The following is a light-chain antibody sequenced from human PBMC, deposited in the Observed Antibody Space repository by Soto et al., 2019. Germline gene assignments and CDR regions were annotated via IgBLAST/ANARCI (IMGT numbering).Light chain of an antibody. CDR1: GSNVGASYD. Sequence: QSVLTQPPSVSGAPGQTITMSCTGSGSNVGASYDVHWYQVLPGAGPRLLIYKNNNRPSGVPDRFSGSKSGTSASLAITGLRAEDEAAYYCQSYDNILSGPLFGGGTKLTVL. J-gene: IGLJ3*02. CDR3: QSYDNILSGPL. V-gene: IGLV1-40*01. CDR2: KNN.